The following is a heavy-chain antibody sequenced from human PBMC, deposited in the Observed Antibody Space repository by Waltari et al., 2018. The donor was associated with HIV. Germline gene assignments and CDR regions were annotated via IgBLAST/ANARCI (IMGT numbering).Heavy chain of an antibody. CDR3: ARDLSYYYGMDV. J-gene: IGHJ6*02. CDR2: ISGPSDYI. CDR1: GFSFRRYS. V-gene: IGHV3-21*01. Sequence: EVRLVESGGGLVKRGGSLRLSCGVSGFSFRRYSMKWVRQAPGKGLEWVSSISGPSDYIYYGDSVKGRFTVSRDNAKNSLYLQMNSLRAEDSAIYYCARDLSYYYGMDVWGPGTTVIVSS.